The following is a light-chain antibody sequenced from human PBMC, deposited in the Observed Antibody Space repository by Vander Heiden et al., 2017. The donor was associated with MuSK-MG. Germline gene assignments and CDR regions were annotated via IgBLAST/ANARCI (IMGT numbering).Light chain of an antibody. J-gene: IGLJ1*01. CDR3: AARDDSLVDHVSG. Sequence: QSALTQPASASGAPGQRVTISCSGSASNIGRHDVSWYQFVPGTAPKLLIFKTSERPSGVPARFFGSRSGTSASLAISGLQSEDGATYFCAARDDSLVDHVSGFG. V-gene: IGLV1-44*01. CDR2: KTS. CDR1: ASNIGRHD.